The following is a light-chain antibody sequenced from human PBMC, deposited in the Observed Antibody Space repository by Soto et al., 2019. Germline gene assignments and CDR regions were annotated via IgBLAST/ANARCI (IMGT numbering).Light chain of an antibody. CDR3: QYSATPPRT. CDR2: GAS. Sequence: EVVLTQSPGTLSLSPGERATLSCRSSQSVAGNFFPWYQTKPGQDPRRLIQGASARAAGIPDRLSGSGSGTDYTLTISRLESEAFGVYDFQYSATPPRTYGRGTKV. CDR1: QSVAGNF. V-gene: IGKV3-20*01. J-gene: IGKJ1*01.